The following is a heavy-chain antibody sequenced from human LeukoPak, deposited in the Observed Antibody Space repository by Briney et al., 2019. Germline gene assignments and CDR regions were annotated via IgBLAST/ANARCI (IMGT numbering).Heavy chain of an antibody. CDR3: AKGKKMTVAGLFDY. V-gene: IGHV3-9*01. CDR1: GFTFDDYA. D-gene: IGHD6-19*01. J-gene: IGHJ4*02. Sequence: GGSLRLSCAASGFTFDDYAIHWVRQAPGKGLEWVSGISWNSGGIGYADSVKGRFTISRDNAKNSLYLQMNSLRADDTALYYCAKGKKMTVAGLFDYWGQGTLVTVSS. CDR2: ISWNSGGI.